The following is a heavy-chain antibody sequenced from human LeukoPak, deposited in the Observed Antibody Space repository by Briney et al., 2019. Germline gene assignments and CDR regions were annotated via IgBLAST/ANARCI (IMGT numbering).Heavy chain of an antibody. CDR3: ARHGGAYDAFDM. D-gene: IGHD3-16*01. CDR2: IYHSGST. V-gene: IGHV4-39*01. CDR1: GGSISSSSYY. J-gene: IGHJ3*02. Sequence: PSETLSLTCTVSGGSISSSSYYWGWIRQPPGKGLEWIGYIYHSGSTSYNPSLKSRVTISVDKSKNQFSLKLSSVTAADTAVYYCARHGGAYDAFDMWGQGTMVTVSS.